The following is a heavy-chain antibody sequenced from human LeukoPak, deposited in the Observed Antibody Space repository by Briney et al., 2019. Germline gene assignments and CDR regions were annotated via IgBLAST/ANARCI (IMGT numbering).Heavy chain of an antibody. D-gene: IGHD3-10*01. CDR3: ARGEVRGVIIYYYGMDV. J-gene: IGHJ6*02. V-gene: IGHV4-30-4*01. Sequence: XXXRQPXXXGLXWIGYIYYSGSTYYNPSLKSRVTISVDTSKNQFSLKLSSVTAADTAVYYCARGEVRGVIIYYYGMDVWGQGTTVTVSS. CDR2: IYYSGST.